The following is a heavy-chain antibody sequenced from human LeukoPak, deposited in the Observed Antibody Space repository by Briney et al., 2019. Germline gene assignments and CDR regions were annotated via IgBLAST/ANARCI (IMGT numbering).Heavy chain of an antibody. CDR3: ARHGSYSLAF. CDR1: GGSISSGGY. D-gene: IGHD1-26*01. J-gene: IGHJ4*02. Sequence: SWTLSLTCAVSGGSISSGGYWSWLRQPPGTGLEWIGQIYYIGSTNYNPSLESRVIMSLDKSTNQLSLRFNSVTAADTAVYYCARHGSYSLAFWGQGALVTVSS. V-gene: IGHV4-4*02. CDR2: IYYIGST.